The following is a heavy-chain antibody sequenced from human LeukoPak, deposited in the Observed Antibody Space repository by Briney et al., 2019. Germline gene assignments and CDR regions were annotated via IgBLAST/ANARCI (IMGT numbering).Heavy chain of an antibody. CDR3: AKDFVGATIYYYYYGMDV. J-gene: IGHJ6*02. CDR1: GFTFSSYA. V-gene: IGHV3-23*01. Sequence: GGSLRLSCAASGFTFSSYAMSWVRQAPGKGLEWVSAISGSGGSTYYADSVKGRLTISRDNSKNTLYLQMNSLRAEDTAVYYCAKDFVGATIYYYYYGMDVWGQGTTVTVSS. CDR2: ISGSGGST. D-gene: IGHD1-26*01.